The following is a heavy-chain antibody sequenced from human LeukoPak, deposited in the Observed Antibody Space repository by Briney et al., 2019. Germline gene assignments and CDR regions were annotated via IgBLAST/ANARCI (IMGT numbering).Heavy chain of an antibody. D-gene: IGHD1-26*01. J-gene: IGHJ5*02. CDR2: ISGFTGAT. CDR1: GYTFTIYG. Sequence: ASVKVSCKASGYTFTIYGMSWVRQAPGQRLEWMGWISGFTGATNYAQKFQGRLSMTIDTSTNTTYMDLRTATSDDTAIYYCARALPGAATAHNWFDPWGQGTLVTVSS. V-gene: IGHV1-18*01. CDR3: ARALPGAATAHNWFDP.